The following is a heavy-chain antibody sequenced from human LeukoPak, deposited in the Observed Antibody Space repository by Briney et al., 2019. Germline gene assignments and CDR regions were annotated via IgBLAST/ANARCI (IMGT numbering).Heavy chain of an antibody. J-gene: IGHJ4*02. CDR1: GFTFSSYA. CDR3: AKSEISPNYYDSSGYYNY. D-gene: IGHD3-22*01. Sequence: GGSLRLSCAASGFTFSSYAMSWVRQAPGKGLEWVSAISGSGGSTYYADSVKGRFTISRDNSKNTLYLQMNSLRAEDTAVYHCAKSEISPNYYDSSGYYNYWGQGTLVTVSS. CDR2: ISGSGGST. V-gene: IGHV3-23*01.